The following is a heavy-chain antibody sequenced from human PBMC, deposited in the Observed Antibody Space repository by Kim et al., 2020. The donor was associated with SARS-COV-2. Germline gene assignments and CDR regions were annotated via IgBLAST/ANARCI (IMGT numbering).Heavy chain of an antibody. CDR1: GFTFSNYN. CDR3: MRGGVTGATSSKNHAMDV. D-gene: IGHD1-20*01. J-gene: IGHJ6*02. V-gene: IGHV3-21*01. CDR2: ISTSSSYI. Sequence: GGSLRLSCAASGFTFSNYNMNWVRQAPGKGLEWVSAISTSSSYIFYADSVKGRFTISRDDASNSLYLQMSSLRDEDTAVYYCMRGGVTGATSSKNHAMDVWGQGTTVPVSS.